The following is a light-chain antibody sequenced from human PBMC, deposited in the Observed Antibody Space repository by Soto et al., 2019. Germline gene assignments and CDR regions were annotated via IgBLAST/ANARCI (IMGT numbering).Light chain of an antibody. CDR3: MQSLQSPWT. Sequence: DIVMTQSPLSLPVTPGEPASISCRSGQSLLHSNGYNYLDWYLQRPGLSPQLLIYLGSNRASGVPDRFSCSGSGTDFTLKITRVEAEDVGAYYCMQSLQSPWTFGQGTKVEIK. CDR2: LGS. CDR1: QSLLHSNGYNY. V-gene: IGKV2-28*01. J-gene: IGKJ1*01.